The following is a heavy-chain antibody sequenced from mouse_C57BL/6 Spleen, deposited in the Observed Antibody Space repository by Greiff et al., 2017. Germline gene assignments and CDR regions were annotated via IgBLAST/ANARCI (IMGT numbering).Heavy chain of an antibody. V-gene: IGHV1-54*01. J-gene: IGHJ1*03. D-gene: IGHD1-1*01. CDR1: GYAFTNYL. CDR3: ARGELLWYFDV. Sequence: QVQLQQSGAELVRPGTSVKVSCKASGYAFTNYLIEWVKQRPGQGLEWIGVINPGSGGTNYNEKFKGKATLTADKSSSTAYMQLSSLTSEDSAVYFCARGELLWYFDVWGTGTTVTVSS. CDR2: INPGSGGT.